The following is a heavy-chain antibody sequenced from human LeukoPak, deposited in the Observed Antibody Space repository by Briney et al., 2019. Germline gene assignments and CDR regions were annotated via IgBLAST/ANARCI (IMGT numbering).Heavy chain of an antibody. V-gene: IGHV3-72*01. CDR1: GFTFSDHY. CDR3: AKVHCSGRRCYSGDY. Sequence: PGGSLRLSCAASGFTFSDHYMDWVRQAPGKGLEWVGHIRKKANSYTTEYAASVKGRFTISRDDSKNSLYLQMNSLKTEDTAVYYCAKVHCSGRRCYSGDYWGQGILVTVSS. CDR2: IRKKANSYTT. D-gene: IGHD2-15*01. J-gene: IGHJ4*02.